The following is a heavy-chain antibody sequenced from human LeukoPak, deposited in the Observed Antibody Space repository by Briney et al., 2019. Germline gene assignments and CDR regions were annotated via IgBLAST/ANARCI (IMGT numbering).Heavy chain of an antibody. D-gene: IGHD2-15*01. J-gene: IGHJ4*02. V-gene: IGHV1-46*01. CDR2: INPSGGGT. CDR1: GYTFTNYY. CDR3: AKTLGYCSGGSCYSGVIDY. Sequence: ASVKVSCKASGYTFTNYYMHWVRQAPGQGLEWMGTINPSGGGTSYSPKFQGRVTMTTDTSTSTVYMELISLRSEDTAVYYCAKTLGYCSGGSCYSGVIDYWGQGTLVTVSS.